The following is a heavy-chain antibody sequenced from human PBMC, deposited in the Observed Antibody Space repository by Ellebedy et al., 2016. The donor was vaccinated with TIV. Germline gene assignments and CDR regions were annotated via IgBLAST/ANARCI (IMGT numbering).Heavy chain of an antibody. J-gene: IGHJ6*02. Sequence: GESLKISCTASAFIFSVYGMHWVRQAPGKGLEWIAVISADGSTKYHADSVEGRFTISRDNSQYTLYLQMNSLRPEDTAVYFCAKIVYSNRPGNYYYYGMDVWGQGTTVTVSS. CDR1: AFIFSVYG. CDR3: AKIVYSNRPGNYYYYGMDV. D-gene: IGHD4-11*01. CDR2: ISADGSTK. V-gene: IGHV3-30*18.